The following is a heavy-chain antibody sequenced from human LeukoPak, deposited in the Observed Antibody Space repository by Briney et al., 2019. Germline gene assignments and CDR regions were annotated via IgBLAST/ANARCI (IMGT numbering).Heavy chain of an antibody. D-gene: IGHD2-15*01. CDR2: IDQVGSEK. J-gene: IGHJ4*02. CDR3: ARDALGYCSGGRCYPPFDF. Sequence: GGSLRLSCAASGFTFSSYWMTWVRQAPGKGLEWLATIDQVGSEKYYVDSVKGRFTIARDNAKNSLYLQMNSLRAEETAVYYCARDALGYCSGGRCYPPFDFWGQGTLVTVSS. CDR1: GFTFSSYW. V-gene: IGHV3-7*05.